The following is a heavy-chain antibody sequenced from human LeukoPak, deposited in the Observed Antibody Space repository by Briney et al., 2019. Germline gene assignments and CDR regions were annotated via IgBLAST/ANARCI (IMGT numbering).Heavy chain of an antibody. J-gene: IGHJ6*02. CDR2: ISSSGSTI. V-gene: IGHV3-48*03. D-gene: IGHD2-2*02. CDR3: AREVPAAIGYYYYGMDV. Sequence: GGSLRLSCAASGFTFSSYEMNWVRQAPGKGLEWVSYISSSGSTIYYADSVKGRFTISRDNAKNSLYLQMNSLRAEDTADYYCAREVPAAIGYYYYGMDVWGQGTTVTVSS. CDR1: GFTFSSYE.